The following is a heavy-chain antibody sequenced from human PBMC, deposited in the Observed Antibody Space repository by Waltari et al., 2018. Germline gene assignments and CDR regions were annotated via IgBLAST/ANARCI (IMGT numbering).Heavy chain of an antibody. CDR2: IYYSGST. V-gene: IGHV4-59*01. J-gene: IGHJ3*02. CDR1: GGSISRYY. D-gene: IGHD3-10*01. CDR3: ARDQMVQGVVPGAFDI. Sequence: QVQLQESGPGLVKPSETLSLTCTVSGGSISRYYWSWIRQPPGKGLEWIGYIYYSGSTNYNPSLKSRVTISVDTSKNQFSLKLSSVTAADTAVYYCARDQMVQGVVPGAFDIWGQGTMVTVSS.